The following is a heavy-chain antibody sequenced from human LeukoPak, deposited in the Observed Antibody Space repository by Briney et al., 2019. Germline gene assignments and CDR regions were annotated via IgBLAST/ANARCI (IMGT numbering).Heavy chain of an antibody. Sequence: PSETLSLTCAVSGGSFSGYYCSWVCQPPGKGRGWVWEINHSGSTNYNPSLTSRVTISVETSKKKFSLKLSSVTAADTAVYYSARGRRFIVAVPAHNWFDPWGQGTLVAVSS. CDR3: ARGRRFIVAVPAHNWFDP. CDR1: GGSFSGYY. CDR2: INHSGST. D-gene: IGHD2-2*01. V-gene: IGHV4-34*01. J-gene: IGHJ5*02.